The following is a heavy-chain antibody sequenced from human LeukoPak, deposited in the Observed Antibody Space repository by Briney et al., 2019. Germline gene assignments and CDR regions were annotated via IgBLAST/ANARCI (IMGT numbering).Heavy chain of an antibody. V-gene: IGHV3-23*01. CDR3: AMDPGSGVRGWFDP. CDR2: MSGSGGST. CDR1: GFTFSSYA. Sequence: PGGSLRLSCAASGFTFSSYAMSWVRQAPGKGLEWVSGMSGSGGSTYYADSAKGRFTISRDSSKNTLNLQMNSLRAEDTAVYYCAMDPGSGVRGWFDPWGQGTLVTVSS. J-gene: IGHJ5*02. D-gene: IGHD3-10*01.